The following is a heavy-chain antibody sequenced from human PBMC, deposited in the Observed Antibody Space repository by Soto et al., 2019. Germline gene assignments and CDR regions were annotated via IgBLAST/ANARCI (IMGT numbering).Heavy chain of an antibody. D-gene: IGHD3-3*01. CDR1: GYTFTSYY. Sequence: ASVKVSCKASGYTFTSYYMHWVRQAPGQGLEWMGIINPSGGSTSYAQKFQGRVTMTRDTSTSTVYMELSSLRSEDTAVYYCARDPPLYDFRSGYRCGMDVWGQGTTVTV. V-gene: IGHV1-46*01. J-gene: IGHJ6*02. CDR2: INPSGGST. CDR3: ARDPPLYDFRSGYRCGMDV.